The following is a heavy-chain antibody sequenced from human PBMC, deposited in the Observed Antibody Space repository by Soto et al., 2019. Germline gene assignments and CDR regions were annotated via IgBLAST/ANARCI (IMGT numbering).Heavy chain of an antibody. J-gene: IGHJ3*02. D-gene: IGHD1-1*01. V-gene: IGHV4-4*02. Sequence: QVQLQESGPGLVKPSGTLFLTCAVSGGSISSSNWWSWVRQPPGKGLEWIGEIYHSGSTNYNPSLKSRVTISVDKSKNQFSLKLSSVTAADTAVYYCARPDRGRYNWKGNAFDIWGQGTMVTVSS. CDR1: GGSISSSNW. CDR2: IYHSGST. CDR3: ARPDRGRYNWKGNAFDI.